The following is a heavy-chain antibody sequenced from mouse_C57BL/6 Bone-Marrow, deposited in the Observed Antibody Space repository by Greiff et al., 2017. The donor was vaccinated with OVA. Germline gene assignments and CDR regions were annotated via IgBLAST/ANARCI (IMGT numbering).Heavy chain of an antibody. CDR1: GYTFTDYY. V-gene: IGHV1-19*01. CDR3: ARRDGTWYFDV. D-gene: IGHD1-1*01. CDR2: INPYNGGT. Sequence: EVQLQESGPVLVKPGASVKMSCKASGYTFTDYYMNWVKQSHGKSLEWIGVINPYNGGTSYNQKFKGKATLTVDKSSSTAYMELNSLTSEDSAVYYCARRDGTWYFDVWGTGTTVTVSS. J-gene: IGHJ1*03.